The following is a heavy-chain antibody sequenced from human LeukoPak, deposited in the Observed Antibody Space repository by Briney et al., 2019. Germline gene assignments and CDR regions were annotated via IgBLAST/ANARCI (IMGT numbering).Heavy chain of an antibody. CDR1: GFTFSRYW. J-gene: IGHJ4*02. V-gene: IGHV3-7*01. Sequence: GGSLRLSCAASGFTFSRYWMSWVRQAPGKGLGWVANIKEDGSEKYYVDSVKGRFTISRDNAKSSLYLQMNNLRAEDTAVYYCARDLGEYSGYGADYWGQGTLVTVSS. D-gene: IGHD5-12*01. CDR2: IKEDGSEK. CDR3: ARDLGEYSGYGADY.